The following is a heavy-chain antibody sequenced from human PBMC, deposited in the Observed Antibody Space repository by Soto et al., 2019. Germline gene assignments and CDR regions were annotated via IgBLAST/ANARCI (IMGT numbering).Heavy chain of an antibody. V-gene: IGHV3-48*04. CDR3: ATAGSGSYPFRDAFDI. Sequence: GGSLRLSCAASGFTFSSYSMNWVRQAPGKGLEWVSYISSSSSTIYYADSVKGRFTISRDNAKNSLYLQMNSLRAEDTAVDYCATAGSGSYPFRDAFDIWGQGTMVTVSS. D-gene: IGHD1-26*01. CDR1: GFTFSSYS. CDR2: ISSSSSTI. J-gene: IGHJ3*02.